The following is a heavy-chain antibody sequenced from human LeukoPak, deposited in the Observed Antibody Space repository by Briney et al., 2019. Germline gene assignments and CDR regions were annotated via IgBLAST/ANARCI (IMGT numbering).Heavy chain of an antibody. V-gene: IGHV1-69-2*01. CDR3: ATIGDQRVLLY. CDR1: GYIFTDYY. J-gene: IGHJ4*02. CDR2: VDPEFDAT. Sequence: ASVKVSCKASGYIFTDYYMHWVRQTPGKGLQWMGRVDPEFDATIYGDDFQGRVTLRTDTSTDTAYMEPSDLTSEDTGVYYCATIGDQRVLLYWGQGTPVIVSS. D-gene: IGHD2-2*01.